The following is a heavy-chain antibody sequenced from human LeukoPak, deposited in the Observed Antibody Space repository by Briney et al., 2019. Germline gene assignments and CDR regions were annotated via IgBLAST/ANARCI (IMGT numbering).Heavy chain of an antibody. V-gene: IGHV3-23*01. D-gene: IGHD5-18*01. CDR1: GFTFSSFA. J-gene: IGHJ4*02. CDR3: AKITDAAVIRSSFDY. Sequence: GGSLRLSCAASGFTFSSFAMSWVRQAPGKGLEWVSGISGSGGSTYYADSVKGRPTISRDNSKNTLFLQMNSLRADDTAVYYCAKITDAAVIRSSFDYWGQGTLVTVSS. CDR2: ISGSGGST.